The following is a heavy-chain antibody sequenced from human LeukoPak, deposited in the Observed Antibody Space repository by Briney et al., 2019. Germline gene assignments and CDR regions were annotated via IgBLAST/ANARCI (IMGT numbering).Heavy chain of an antibody. V-gene: IGHV5-51*01. D-gene: IGHD6-19*01. CDR3: ARQDSSRWDY. Sequence: GESRNISCQGSGYSFTSYWIGGVRQLHGKGLDWMGIICPGDSDTRSSPSFQGQVPISAATSISTAYLQWSSRKASDPAMFYCARQDSSRWDYWCQGTLVTVSS. CDR2: ICPGDSDT. J-gene: IGHJ4*02. CDR1: GYSFTSYW.